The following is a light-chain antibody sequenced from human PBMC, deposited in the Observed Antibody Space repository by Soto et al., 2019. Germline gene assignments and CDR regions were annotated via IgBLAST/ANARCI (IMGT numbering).Light chain of an antibody. V-gene: IGKV3-15*01. J-gene: IGKJ2*01. CDR1: QSVASN. CDR2: GAA. Sequence: EIVMTQSPASLSVSPGDGATLSCRASQSVASNVAWYQQKPGQGPRLLIHGAATRAVGVPPRFSGSGCGTDFTLIISSLQPEDVAVYYCQQYDHGTPQYTFGQGTKLQI. CDR3: QQYDHGTPQYT.